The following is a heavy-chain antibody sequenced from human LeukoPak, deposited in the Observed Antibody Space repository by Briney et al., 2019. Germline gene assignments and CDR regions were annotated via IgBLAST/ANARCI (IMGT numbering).Heavy chain of an antibody. V-gene: IGHV2-5*02. CDR2: IYWDDDK. D-gene: IGHD2-8*02. CDR3: AHRPAYQTGGGAFDI. CDR1: GFSLTTSGVG. J-gene: IGHJ3*02. Sequence: SGPTLVNPTQTLTLTCTFSGFSLTTSGVGVGWIRQPPGKALEWLALIYWDDDKRYSPSLKSRLTTTKDTSKNQVVLTMTNMDPVDTATYYCAHRPAYQTGGGAFDIWGQGAMVTVPS.